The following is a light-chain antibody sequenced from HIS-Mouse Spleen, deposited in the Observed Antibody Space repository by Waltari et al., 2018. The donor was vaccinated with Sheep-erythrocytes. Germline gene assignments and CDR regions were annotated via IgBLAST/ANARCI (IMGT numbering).Light chain of an antibody. CDR2: EDS. J-gene: IGLJ2*01. CDR1: ALPKKY. Sequence: SYELTQPPSVSVSPGQTARLPCPGDALPKKYAYWYPRKSGQAPVLVIYEDSKRPSGIPERFSGSSSGTMATLTISGAQVEDEADYYCYSTDSSGNGVFGGGTKLTVL. CDR3: YSTDSSGNGV. V-gene: IGLV3-10*01.